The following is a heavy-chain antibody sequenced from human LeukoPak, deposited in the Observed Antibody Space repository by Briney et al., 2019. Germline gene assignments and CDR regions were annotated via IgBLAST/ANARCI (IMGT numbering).Heavy chain of an antibody. CDR3: ATHRRSGSGGSEDAFEI. V-gene: IGHV4-39*01. D-gene: IGHD5-12*01. Sequence: SETLSLTCTVSGDSTSSSTYYWDWIRQAPGKGLEWIGNIYDSGTTHYNPSLKSRVTISGDTSKNQFSLKLNSVTAADTAIYYCATHRRSGSGGSEDAFEIWGQGAMVTVSS. CDR2: IYDSGTT. J-gene: IGHJ3*02. CDR1: GDSTSSSTYY.